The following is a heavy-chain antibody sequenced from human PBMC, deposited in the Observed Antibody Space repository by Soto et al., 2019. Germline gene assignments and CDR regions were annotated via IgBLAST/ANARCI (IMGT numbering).Heavy chain of an antibody. Sequence: PSETLSLTCAVSGGSISSGGYSWSWIRQPPGKGLEWIGYIYHSGSTYYNPSLKSRVTISVGRSKNQFSLKLSSVTAADTAVYYCARAFGDSSGYWFDPWGQGTLVTVSS. CDR1: GGSISSGGYS. J-gene: IGHJ5*02. D-gene: IGHD3-22*01. CDR3: ARAFGDSSGYWFDP. CDR2: IYHSGST. V-gene: IGHV4-30-2*01.